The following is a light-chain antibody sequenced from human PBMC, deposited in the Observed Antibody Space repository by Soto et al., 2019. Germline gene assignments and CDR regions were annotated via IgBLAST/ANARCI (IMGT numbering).Light chain of an antibody. Sequence: DIVLTQSPGTLSLSPGERATLSCRASQSVSDNHLAWYQQKPGQAPRLLIYRASRRAIDIPDRFSGSGSGTEFSLTLSRLEPEDFAVYYCQQYGSSPRFTFGPGTKVDI. CDR3: QQYGSSPRFT. J-gene: IGKJ3*01. V-gene: IGKV3-20*01. CDR1: QSVSDNH. CDR2: RAS.